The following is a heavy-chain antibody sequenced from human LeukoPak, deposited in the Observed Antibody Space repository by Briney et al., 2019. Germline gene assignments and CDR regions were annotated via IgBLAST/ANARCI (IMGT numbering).Heavy chain of an antibody. CDR2: IYYSGST. V-gene: IGHV4-59*01. Sequence: SETLSLTCTVSGGSISSYYWSWIRQPPGKGLEWIGYIYYSGSTNYNPSLKSRVTISVDTSKNQFSLKLSSVTAADTAVYFCARGFRGDNFDYWGQGTLVTVSS. CDR3: ARGFRGDNFDY. D-gene: IGHD7-27*01. CDR1: GGSISSYY. J-gene: IGHJ4*02.